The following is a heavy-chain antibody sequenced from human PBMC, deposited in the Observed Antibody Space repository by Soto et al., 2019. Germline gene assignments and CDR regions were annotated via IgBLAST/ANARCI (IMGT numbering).Heavy chain of an antibody. CDR2: IYYSGST. J-gene: IGHJ4*02. CDR3: ARASGSYNDHCFDY. CDR1: GGSVSSANYY. D-gene: IGHD1-1*01. Sequence: SETLSLTCAVSGGSVSSANYYWSWIRQPPGKGLEWIGYIYYSGSTNYNPSLTSRVTISRDTSKNHFSLKLSSVTAADTAIYYCARASGSYNDHCFDYWGRGTLVTVSS. V-gene: IGHV4-61*03.